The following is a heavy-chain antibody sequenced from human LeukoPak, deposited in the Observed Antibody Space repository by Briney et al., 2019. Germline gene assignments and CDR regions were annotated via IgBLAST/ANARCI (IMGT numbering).Heavy chain of an antibody. D-gene: IGHD2-8*02. V-gene: IGHV3-7*03. J-gene: IGHJ1*01. CDR2: INQEGSEK. CDR3: AKPPSYRWLSEYFQQ. CDR1: VFTPSSYC. Sequence: GGSLRLSCAASVFTPSSYCMSSGRQGPGEGLEWGANINQEGSEKYSVASVKGRFTIPRDNAKNTLYLQINSLRAEDTAVYYCAKPPSYRWLSEYFQQWGQGTLVTVSS.